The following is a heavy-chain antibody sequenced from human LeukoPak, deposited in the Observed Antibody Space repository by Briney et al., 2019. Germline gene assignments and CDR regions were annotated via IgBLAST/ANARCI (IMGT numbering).Heavy chain of an antibody. CDR3: ARDPYSGTYGNTYYYYMDV. Sequence: PGGSLRLSWVASGFTFSSYCVSWVRQATGEGLESVANIKQDGSEKYYVYSVKGRFTISRDNAKNSLYLQMNSLRVEDTAVYYCARDPYSGTYGNTYYYYMDVWGKGTTVTISS. V-gene: IGHV3-7*01. CDR2: IKQDGSEK. J-gene: IGHJ6*03. CDR1: GFTFSSYC. D-gene: IGHD1-26*01.